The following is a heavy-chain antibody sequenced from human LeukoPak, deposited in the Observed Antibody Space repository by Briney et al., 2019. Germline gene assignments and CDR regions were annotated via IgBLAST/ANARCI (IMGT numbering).Heavy chain of an antibody. CDR3: ANALGGGNTWYYFDC. J-gene: IGHJ4*02. CDR1: GFTFSSYA. D-gene: IGHD6-13*01. CDR2: LSGSGGSP. Sequence: GGSLRLSCAASGFTFSSYAMSWVRQAPGKGLEWVSSLSGSGGSPNYANSVKGRFTISRDNSKNTLHLQMNSLRAEDTAVYYCANALGGGNTWYYFDCWGQGTLVTVSS. V-gene: IGHV3-23*01.